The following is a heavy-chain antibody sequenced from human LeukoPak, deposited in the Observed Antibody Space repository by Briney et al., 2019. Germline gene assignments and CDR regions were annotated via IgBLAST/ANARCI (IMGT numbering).Heavy chain of an antibody. Sequence: GSLRLSCAASGFTFSSYAMHWVRQAPGKGLEWVAVISYDGSNKYYADSVKGRFTISRDNSKNTLYLQMNSLRAEDTAVYYCARVTYCSSASCDYDAFDIWGQGTMVTVSS. CDR3: ARVTYCSSASCDYDAFDI. D-gene: IGHD2-2*01. CDR1: GFTFSSYA. CDR2: ISYDGSNK. J-gene: IGHJ3*02. V-gene: IGHV3-30*01.